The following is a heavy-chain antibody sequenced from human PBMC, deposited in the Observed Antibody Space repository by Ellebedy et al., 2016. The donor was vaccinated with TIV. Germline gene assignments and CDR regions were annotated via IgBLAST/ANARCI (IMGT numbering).Heavy chain of an antibody. CDR3: TRETNPSPGAVAGTGFDC. CDR1: GFSFSNYG. D-gene: IGHD6-19*01. J-gene: IGHJ4*02. Sequence: GESLKISCVASGFSFSNYGMHWVRQAPGKGLEWVAFKRFDGRSEYNGDSVKGRFFISRDVSKNTLFLQMSRLRADDTAVYYCTRETNPSPGAVAGTGFDCWGQGTLVIVSS. CDR2: KRFDGRSE. V-gene: IGHV3-30*02.